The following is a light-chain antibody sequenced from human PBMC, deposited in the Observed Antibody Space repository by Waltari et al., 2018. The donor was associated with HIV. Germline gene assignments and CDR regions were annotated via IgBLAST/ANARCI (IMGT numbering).Light chain of an antibody. V-gene: IGLV1-44*01. CDR2: ANN. Sequence: QSVLTQPTSASGTPGQRVTIPCSGISSNIGSTDVSWYQQFPGTAPKVLMPANNQRPSGVPDRFSAAKSGTSASLAISGLHSEDEADYYCATWDDSLNGPLFGGGTKLTVL. CDR3: ATWDDSLNGPL. J-gene: IGLJ2*01. CDR1: SSNIGSTD.